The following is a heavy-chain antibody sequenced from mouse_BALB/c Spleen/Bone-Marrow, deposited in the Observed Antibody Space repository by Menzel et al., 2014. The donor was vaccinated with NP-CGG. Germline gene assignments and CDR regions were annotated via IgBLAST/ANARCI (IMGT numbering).Heavy chain of an antibody. Sequence: VQLQQPGAELVKPGASVKLSCTASGFNIKDTYMHWVKQRPEQGLEWIGRIDPANGNTKYDPKFQGKATITADTSSNTAYLQLSSLTSEDTAVYYCARGTPYAMDYWGQGTSVTVSS. CDR1: GFNIKDTY. J-gene: IGHJ4*01. V-gene: IGHV14-3*02. CDR3: ARGTPYAMDY. D-gene: IGHD2-14*01. CDR2: IDPANGNT.